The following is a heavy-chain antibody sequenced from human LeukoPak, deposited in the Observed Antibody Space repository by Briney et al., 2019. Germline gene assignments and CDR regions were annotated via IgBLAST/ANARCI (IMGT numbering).Heavy chain of an antibody. CDR1: GFTFSSYW. J-gene: IGHJ4*02. Sequence: GGSLRLSCVASGFTFSSYWMHWVRQAPGKGLEWVSSISSSSSYIYYADSVKGRFTISRDNAKNSLYLQMNSLRAEDTAVYYCAREIAAAGNPDYWGQGTLVTVSS. D-gene: IGHD6-13*01. V-gene: IGHV3-21*01. CDR3: AREIAAAGNPDY. CDR2: ISSSSSYI.